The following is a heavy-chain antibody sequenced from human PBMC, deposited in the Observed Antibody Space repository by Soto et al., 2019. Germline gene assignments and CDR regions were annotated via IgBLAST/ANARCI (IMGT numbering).Heavy chain of an antibody. D-gene: IGHD3-10*01. J-gene: IGHJ6*02. CDR1: GYTFTSYA. V-gene: IGHV1-3*01. CDR2: INAGNGNT. Sequence: ASVKVSCKASGYTFTSYAMHWVRQAPGQRLEWMGWINAGNGNTKYSQKFQGRVTITRDTSASTAYMELSSLRSEDTAVYYCAREGALIAMVRGVIINLSRNYYYGMDVWGQGTTVTVSS. CDR3: AREGALIAMVRGVIINLSRNYYYGMDV.